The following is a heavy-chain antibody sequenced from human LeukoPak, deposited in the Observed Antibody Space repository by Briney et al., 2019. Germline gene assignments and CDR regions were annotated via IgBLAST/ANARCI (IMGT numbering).Heavy chain of an antibody. D-gene: IGHD3-22*01. CDR3: AKVTYYYDSSGYYFDY. V-gene: IGHV3-23*01. CDR1: GFTVSSNY. J-gene: IGHJ4*02. Sequence: PGGSLRLSCAVFGFTVSSNYMNWVRQAPGKGLEWVSSISGSGGRTYYADSVKGRFTISRDNSKNTLYLQMNSLRAEDTAVYYCAKVTYYYDSSGYYFDYWGQGTLVTVSS. CDR2: ISGSGGRT.